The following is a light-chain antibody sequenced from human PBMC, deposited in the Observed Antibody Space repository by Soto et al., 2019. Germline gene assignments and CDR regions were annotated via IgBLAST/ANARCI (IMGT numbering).Light chain of an antibody. CDR1: QGISTW. CDR2: GAS. V-gene: IGKV1-12*01. Sequence: DIQMTQSPSAMSASVGDRVTITCRASQGISTWLTWYQQTPGKAPNLLIYGASTLQRGVPSRFSGSGSGTEFTLTISSLQPEDFAIYFCQQGSRFPFTFGPGTKVDIK. CDR3: QQGSRFPFT. J-gene: IGKJ3*01.